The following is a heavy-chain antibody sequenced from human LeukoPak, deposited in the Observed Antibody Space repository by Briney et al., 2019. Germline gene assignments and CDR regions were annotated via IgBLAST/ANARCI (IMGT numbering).Heavy chain of an antibody. Sequence: GGSLRLSCAASGFTFSSYAMNWVRQAPGKGLEWVSFIRSSGTYILYADSVRGRFTISRDNAKNSLYLQMNSLRVEDTAVYYCARGHSTDYWGQGTLVTVSS. V-gene: IGHV3-21*01. J-gene: IGHJ4*02. CDR3: ARGHSTDY. D-gene: IGHD5/OR15-5a*01. CDR1: GFTFSSYA. CDR2: IRSSGTYI.